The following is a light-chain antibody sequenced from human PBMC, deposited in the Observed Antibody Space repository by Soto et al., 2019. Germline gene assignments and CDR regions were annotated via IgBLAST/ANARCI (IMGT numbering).Light chain of an antibody. CDR3: QQSYSTPRT. CDR1: QTIGVY. Sequence: DIQMTQSPSSLSASVGDRVTITCRASQTIGVYLNWHQQKPGKAPQILIYAAASSQSGVPSRFSGTGSGADFTLTISSLQPEDFATYYCQQSYSTPRTFGQGTKVDIK. CDR2: AAA. V-gene: IGKV1-39*01. J-gene: IGKJ1*01.